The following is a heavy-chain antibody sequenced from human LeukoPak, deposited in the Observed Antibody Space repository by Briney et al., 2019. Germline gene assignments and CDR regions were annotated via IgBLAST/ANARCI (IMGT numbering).Heavy chain of an antibody. D-gene: IGHD3-3*01. V-gene: IGHV3-33*01. CDR3: ARDLKSGYMGS. J-gene: IGHJ5*02. CDR2: IYSDGTNK. Sequence: GGSLRLSCAASGFTFSDYGIHWVRQAPGKGLEWVAVIYSDGTNKYFVDSVKGRFAISRDNSKTTVFLQMNGLRAEDTAVFYCARDLKSGYMGSWGQGTLVTASS. CDR1: GFTFSDYG.